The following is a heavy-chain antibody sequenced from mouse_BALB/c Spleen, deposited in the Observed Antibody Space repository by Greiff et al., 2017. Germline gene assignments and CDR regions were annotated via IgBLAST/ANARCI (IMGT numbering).Heavy chain of an antibody. CDR1: GYSFTSYW. CDR3: TREEDYYGSSYRYWYFDV. V-gene: IGHV1-5*01. Sequence: EVQLVESGTVLARPGASVKMSCKASGYSFTSYWMHWVKQRPGQGLEWIGAIYPGNSDTSYNQKFKGKAKLTAVTSASTAYMELSSLTNEDSAVYYCTREEDYYGSSYRYWYFDVWGAGTTVTVSS. D-gene: IGHD1-1*01. CDR2: IYPGNSDT. J-gene: IGHJ1*01.